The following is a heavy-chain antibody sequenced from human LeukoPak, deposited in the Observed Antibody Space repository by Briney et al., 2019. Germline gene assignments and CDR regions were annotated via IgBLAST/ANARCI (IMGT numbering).Heavy chain of an antibody. CDR1: GGSISSYY. CDR3: ARAVGDFWSGPYYYMDV. Sequence: SETLSLTCTVSGGSISSYYWSWIRQPPGKGLEWIGYIYYSGSTNYNPSLKSRVTISVDTSKNQFSLKLSSVTAADTAVYYCARAVGDFWSGPYYYMDVWGKGTTVTVSS. CDR2: IYYSGST. V-gene: IGHV4-59*01. J-gene: IGHJ6*03. D-gene: IGHD3-3*01.